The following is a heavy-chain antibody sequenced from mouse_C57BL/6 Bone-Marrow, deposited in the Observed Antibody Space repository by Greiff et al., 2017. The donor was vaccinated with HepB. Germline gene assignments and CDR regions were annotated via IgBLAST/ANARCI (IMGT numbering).Heavy chain of an antibody. CDR2: IHPNSGST. CDR3: ARRTNWDKGGDY. CDR1: GYTFTSYW. V-gene: IGHV1-64*01. D-gene: IGHD4-1*01. Sequence: VQLQQPGAELVKPGASVKLSCKASGYTFTSYWMHWVKQRPGQGLEWIGMIHPNSGSTNYNEKFKSKATLTVDKSSSTAYMQLSSLTSEDSAVYYCARRTNWDKGGDYWGQGTTLTVSS. J-gene: IGHJ2*01.